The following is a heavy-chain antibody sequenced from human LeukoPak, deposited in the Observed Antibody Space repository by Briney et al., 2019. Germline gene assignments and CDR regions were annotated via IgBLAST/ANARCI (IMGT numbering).Heavy chain of an antibody. CDR2: ISSSSSTI. CDR1: GFTFSSYS. CDR3: ARLVYYDSSDY. D-gene: IGHD3-22*01. V-gene: IGHV3-48*01. Sequence: GGSLRLSCAASGFTFSSYSMNWVRQATGKGLEWVSYISSSSSTIYYADSVKGRFTISRDNAKNSLYLQMNSLRAEDTAVYYCARLVYYDSSDYWGQGTLVTVSS. J-gene: IGHJ4*02.